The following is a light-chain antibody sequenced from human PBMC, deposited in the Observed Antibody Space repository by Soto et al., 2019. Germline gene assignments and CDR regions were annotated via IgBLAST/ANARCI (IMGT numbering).Light chain of an antibody. CDR2: DVT. CDR3: SSYTTSSTLV. Sequence: QSALTQPASVSGSPGQSITISCTGTSSDVGAYDFVSWYQHYPGKAPKLVTFDVTHRPPGISDRFSGSKSANTASHTISGLQAEDEAFYYCSSYTTSSTLVFCGGTKLTVL. J-gene: IGLJ2*01. CDR1: SSDVGAYDF. V-gene: IGLV2-14*01.